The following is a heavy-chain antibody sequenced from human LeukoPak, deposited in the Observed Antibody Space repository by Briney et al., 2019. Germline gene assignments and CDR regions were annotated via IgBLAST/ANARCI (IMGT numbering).Heavy chain of an antibody. V-gene: IGHV3-48*01. CDR1: GFTFSSYS. J-gene: IGHJ4*02. CDR2: ISSSSSTI. D-gene: IGHD3-10*01. CDR3: ARAVVRGCYDY. Sequence: GGSLRLSCAASGFTFSSYSMNWVRQAPGKGLEWVSYISSSSSTIYYADSVKGRFTISRDNAKNSLYLQMNSLRAEDTAVYYCARAVVRGCYDYWGQGTLVTVSS.